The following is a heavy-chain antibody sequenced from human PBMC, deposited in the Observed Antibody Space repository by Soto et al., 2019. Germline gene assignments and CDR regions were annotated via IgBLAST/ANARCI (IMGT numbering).Heavy chain of an antibody. CDR1: GFTFSSYA. J-gene: IGHJ4*02. Sequence: GGSLRLSCAASGFTFSSYAMSWVRQAPGKGLEWVSAISGSGGSTYYADSVKGRFTTSRDNSKNTLYLQMNSLRAEDTAVYYCAKGVTSSGYYDYFDCWGQGTLVTVSS. D-gene: IGHD3-22*01. CDR3: AKGVTSSGYYDYFDC. V-gene: IGHV3-23*01. CDR2: ISGSGGST.